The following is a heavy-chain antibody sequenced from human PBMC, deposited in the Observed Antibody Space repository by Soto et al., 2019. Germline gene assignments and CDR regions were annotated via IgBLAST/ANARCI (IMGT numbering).Heavy chain of an antibody. CDR2: IYYSGST. Sequence: QLQLQESGPGLVKPSETLSLTCTVSGGSISSSSYYWGWLRHPPGKGLEWIGSIYYSGSTYYNPPLKSRVTIPVDTSKNQFSLKLSSVTAADTAVYYCARLGGGSGWPYYFDYWGQGTLVTVSS. CDR3: ARLGGGSGWPYYFDY. CDR1: GGSISSSSYY. J-gene: IGHJ4*02. V-gene: IGHV4-39*01. D-gene: IGHD6-19*01.